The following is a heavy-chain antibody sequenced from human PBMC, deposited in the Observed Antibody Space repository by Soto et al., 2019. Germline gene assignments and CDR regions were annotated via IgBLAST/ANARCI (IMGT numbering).Heavy chain of an antibody. J-gene: IGHJ4*02. V-gene: IGHV4-4*02. CDR1: GCSISSSNW. CDR2: IYHSGST. Sequence: SETLSLTCSVSGCSISSSNWWSWVRQPPGKGLEWIGEIYHSGSTNYNPSLKSRVTISVDKSKNQFSLKLSSVTAADTAVYYCARDNYDILTGYYIFDYWGQGTLVTVSS. CDR3: ARDNYDILTGYYIFDY. D-gene: IGHD3-9*01.